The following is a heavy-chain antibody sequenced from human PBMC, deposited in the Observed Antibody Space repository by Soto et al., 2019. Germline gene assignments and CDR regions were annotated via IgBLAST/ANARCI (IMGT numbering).Heavy chain of an antibody. CDR2: IYYSGST. Sequence: SETLSLTCTVSGGSISSSSYYWGWIRQPPGKGLEWIGSIYYSGSTYYNPSLKSRVTISVDTSKNQFSLKLSSVTAADTAVYYCASRLELAGYFQHWGQGTLVTVSS. CDR3: ASRLELAGYFQH. V-gene: IGHV4-39*01. J-gene: IGHJ1*01. CDR1: GGSISSSSYY. D-gene: IGHD3-10*01.